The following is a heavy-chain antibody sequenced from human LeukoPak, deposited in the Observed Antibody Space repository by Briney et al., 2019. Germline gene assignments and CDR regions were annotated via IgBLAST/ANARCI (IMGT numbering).Heavy chain of an antibody. Sequence: SETLSLTCAVYGGSFSDYYWSWIRQPPGKGLEWIGEINHSGSTNYNPSLKSRVTISVDTSKNQFSLKLSSVTAADTAVYYCARGGGDSSSYYFDYWGQGTLVTVSS. CDR3: ARGGGDSSSYYFDY. D-gene: IGHD2-21*02. V-gene: IGHV4-34*01. CDR2: INHSGST. J-gene: IGHJ4*02. CDR1: GGSFSDYY.